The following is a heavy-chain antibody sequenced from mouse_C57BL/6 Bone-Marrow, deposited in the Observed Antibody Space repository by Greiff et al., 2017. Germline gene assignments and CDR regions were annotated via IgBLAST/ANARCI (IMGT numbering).Heavy chain of an antibody. CDR2: IYPGNSDT. Sequence: VQLQQSGTVLARPGASVKMSCKTSGYTFTSYWMHWVKQRPGQGLEWIGAIYPGNSDTSYNQKFKGKAKLTAVTSASTAYMQLSSLTTEDSAVYYGTRGVCDGCYRYWGQGTTLTVSS. J-gene: IGHJ2*01. CDR3: TRGVCDGCYRY. CDR1: GYTFTSYW. D-gene: IGHD2-3*01. V-gene: IGHV1-5*01.